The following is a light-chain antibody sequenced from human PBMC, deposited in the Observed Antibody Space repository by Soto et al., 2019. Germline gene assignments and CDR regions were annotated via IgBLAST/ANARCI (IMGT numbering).Light chain of an antibody. J-gene: IGKJ4*01. CDR3: QQSYRTLT. CDR2: AAS. CDR1: QSISTY. V-gene: IGKV1-39*01. Sequence: DTQMTQSPSSLSASVGDRVTITCRASQSISTYLNWYQQKPGRAPRLLIYAASSLESGVPSRFSGSGSGTDFTLTISSLQPEDFGSYYCQQSYRTLTFGGGTKVDIK.